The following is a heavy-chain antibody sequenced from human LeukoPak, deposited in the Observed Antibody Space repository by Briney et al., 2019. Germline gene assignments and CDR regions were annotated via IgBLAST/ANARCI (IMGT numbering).Heavy chain of an antibody. D-gene: IGHD3-10*01. CDR1: GGSISSYY. J-gene: IGHJ3*02. CDR2: IYTSGST. V-gene: IGHV4-4*07. Sequence: SETLSLTCTVSGGSISSYYWSWIRQPAGKGLEWIGRIYTSGSTNYNPSLKSRVTMSVDTSKNQFSLKLSSVTAADTAVYYCARVQYYYGSGSYYNLDAFDIWGQGTMVTVSS. CDR3: ARVQYYYGSGSYYNLDAFDI.